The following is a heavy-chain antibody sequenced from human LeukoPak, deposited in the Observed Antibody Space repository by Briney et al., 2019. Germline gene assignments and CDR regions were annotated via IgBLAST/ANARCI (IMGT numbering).Heavy chain of an antibody. CDR1: GDSISSGDYY. CDR2: ISSNGST. D-gene: IGHD3-22*01. Sequence: SQTLSLTCTVSGDSISSGDYYWSWIRQPAGKGLEWIGHISSNGSTNYNPSLKSRVTISVDTSKNQFSLKLSSVTAADTAVYFCARGPYSYDSSGAFDIWGQGTMVTVSS. J-gene: IGHJ3*02. CDR3: ARGPYSYDSSGAFDI. V-gene: IGHV4-61*09.